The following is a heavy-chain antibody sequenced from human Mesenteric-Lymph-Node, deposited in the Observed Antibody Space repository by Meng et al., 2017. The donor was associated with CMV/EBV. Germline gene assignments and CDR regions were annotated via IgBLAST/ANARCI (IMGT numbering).Heavy chain of an antibody. D-gene: IGHD2-8*01. CDR2: IYPGDSDT. CDR1: GYSFTSYW. J-gene: IGHJ6*02. CDR3: ARHRHNGFLYYYYGMDV. V-gene: IGHV5-51*01. Sequence: KVSCKGSGYSFTSYWIGWVRQMPGKGLERMGIIYPGDSDTRYSPSFQGQVTISADKSISTAYLQWSSLKASDTAMYYCARHRHNGFLYYYYGMDVWGQGTTVTVSS.